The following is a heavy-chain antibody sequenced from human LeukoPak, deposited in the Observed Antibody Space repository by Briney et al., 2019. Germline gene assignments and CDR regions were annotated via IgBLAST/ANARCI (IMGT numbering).Heavy chain of an antibody. CDR3: AKDPHSPYCSGGGCYSDY. CDR2: ISGSGGST. D-gene: IGHD2-15*01. CDR1: GFTFSSYA. J-gene: IGHJ4*02. Sequence: GGSLRLSCAASGFTFSSYAMSWVRQAPGKGLEWVSAISGSGGSTYYADSVKGRFTISRDNSKNTLYLQMSSLRAEDTAVYYCAKDPHSPYCSGGGCYSDYWGQGTLVTVSS. V-gene: IGHV3-23*01.